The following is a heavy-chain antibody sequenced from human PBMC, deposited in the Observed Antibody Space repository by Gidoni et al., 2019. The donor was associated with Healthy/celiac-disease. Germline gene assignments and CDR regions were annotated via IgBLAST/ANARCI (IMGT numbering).Heavy chain of an antibody. Sequence: SISSGGYYWSWIRQHPGKGLEWIGYIYYSGSTYYNPSLKSRVTISVDTSKNQFSLKLSSVTAADTAVYYCASKVQNVLPYWGQGTLVTVSS. V-gene: IGHV4-31*02. CDR3: ASKVQNVLPY. CDR1: SISSGGYY. D-gene: IGHD1-1*01. J-gene: IGHJ4*02. CDR2: IYYSGST.